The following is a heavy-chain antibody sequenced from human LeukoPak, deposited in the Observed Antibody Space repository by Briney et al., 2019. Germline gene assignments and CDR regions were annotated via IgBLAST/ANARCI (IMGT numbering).Heavy chain of an antibody. CDR1: GYTFTSYD. J-gene: IGHJ4*02. V-gene: IGHV1-8*01. CDR2: MNPNSGNT. D-gene: IGHD3-22*01. Sequence: ASVKVSCKASGYTFTSYDINWVRQATGQGLEWMGWMNPNSGNTGYAQKFQGRVTMTRNTSISTAYMELSSLRSEDTAVYYCARTYYDSSGYYLGLGYWGQGALVTVSP. CDR3: ARTYYDSSGYYLGLGY.